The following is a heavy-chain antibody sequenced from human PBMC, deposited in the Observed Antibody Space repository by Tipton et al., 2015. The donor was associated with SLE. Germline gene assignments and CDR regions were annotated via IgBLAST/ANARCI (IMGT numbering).Heavy chain of an antibody. CDR3: ARGYYESNGYYSFDY. Sequence: TLSLTCVVSGASISTEGFSWSWIRQPPGKGLEWIGYIFHTGSAYYNPSLRSRLTISLDRSNNQFSLNLKSVTAADTAVYHCARGYYESNGYYSFDYWGLGALVTVSS. D-gene: IGHD3-22*01. CDR2: IFHTGSA. J-gene: IGHJ4*02. V-gene: IGHV4-30-2*01. CDR1: GASISTEGFS.